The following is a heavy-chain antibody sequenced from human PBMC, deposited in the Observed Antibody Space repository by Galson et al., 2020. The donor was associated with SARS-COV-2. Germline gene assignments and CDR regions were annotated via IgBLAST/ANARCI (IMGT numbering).Heavy chain of an antibody. Sequence: ASVKVSCKASGYTFASYGVSWVRQAPGQGLEWMGWISGYNGDTNYVQKFQGRVTMTTDTSTSTAYMELRSLRSDDTAVYYCARDKGARPEYFQHWGQGTLVSVSS. D-gene: IGHD6-6*01. CDR3: ARDKGARPEYFQH. CDR2: ISGYNGDT. V-gene: IGHV1-18*01. CDR1: GYTFASYG. J-gene: IGHJ1*01.